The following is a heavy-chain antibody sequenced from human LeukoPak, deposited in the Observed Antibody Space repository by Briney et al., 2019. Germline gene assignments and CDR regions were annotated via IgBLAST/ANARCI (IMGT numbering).Heavy chain of an antibody. CDR3: ARGGDIVATRSTVRNWFDP. CDR1: GGSISSYY. V-gene: IGHV4-59*08. CDR2: IYYSGST. Sequence: SETLSLTCTVSGGSISSYYWSWIRQPPGKGLEWIGYIYYSGSTYYNPSLKSRVTISVDTSKNQFSLKLSSVTAADTAVYYCARGGDIVATRSTVRNWFDPWGQGTLVTVSS. J-gene: IGHJ5*02. D-gene: IGHD5-12*01.